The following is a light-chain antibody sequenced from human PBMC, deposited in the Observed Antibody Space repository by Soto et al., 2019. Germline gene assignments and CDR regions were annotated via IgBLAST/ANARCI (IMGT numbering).Light chain of an antibody. CDR2: GNS. V-gene: IGLV1-40*01. Sequence: QPVLTQPPSVSGAPGQRVTISCTGSSSNIGAGYDVHWYQQLPGTAPKLLIYGNSNRPSGVPDRFSGSKSGTSASLAITGXQAXXEAXYYCQSYDSSLSGSVFGGGTKLTVL. J-gene: IGLJ3*02. CDR1: SSNIGAGYD. CDR3: QSYDSSLSGSV.